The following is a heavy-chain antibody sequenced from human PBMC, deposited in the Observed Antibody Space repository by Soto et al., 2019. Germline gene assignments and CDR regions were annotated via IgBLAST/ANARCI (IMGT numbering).Heavy chain of an antibody. CDR3: ARDRITTRGDAFDL. V-gene: IGHV1-69*08. D-gene: IGHD3-3*01. Sequence: QVQLVQSGAEVRKPGPSVKVSCKAPGGTFSTYIISWVRQAPGEGLEWMGRIIPIPDIPNYAQKFQGRVTVTADRSTSTAYMELSSLKSEDAAVYYCARDRITTRGDAFDLWGQGTMVTVSS. J-gene: IGHJ3*01. CDR2: IIPIPDIP. CDR1: GGTFSTYI.